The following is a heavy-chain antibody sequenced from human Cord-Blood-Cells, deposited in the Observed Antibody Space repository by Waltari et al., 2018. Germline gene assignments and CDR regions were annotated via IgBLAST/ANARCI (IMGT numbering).Heavy chain of an antibody. J-gene: IGHJ4*02. CDR2: IYYSGST. CDR3: ARHRAGLWPT. D-gene: IGHD5-18*01. Sequence: QLQLQESGPGLVKPSETLSLPCTVSGGSISSSSYSWGWIRQPPGKGLEWIGSIYYSGSTYYNPSLKSRVTISVDTSKNQFSLKLSSVTAADTAVYYCARHRAGLWPTWGQGTLVTVSS. CDR1: GGSISSSSYS. V-gene: IGHV4-39*01.